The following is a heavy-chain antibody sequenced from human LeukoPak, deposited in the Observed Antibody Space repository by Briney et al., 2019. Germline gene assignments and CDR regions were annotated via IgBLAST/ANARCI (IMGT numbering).Heavy chain of an antibody. Sequence: QPGGSLRLSCAASGLTFSNFGMHWVRQAPGKGLEWVAFIRYDGDNKHYADSVKGRFTISRDSSMDTLYLQMNSLRAEDTAMYYCAKGIAVAFAYYFDYWGQGTLVTVSS. J-gene: IGHJ4*02. D-gene: IGHD6-19*01. V-gene: IGHV3-30*02. CDR2: IRYDGDNK. CDR1: GLTFSNFG. CDR3: AKGIAVAFAYYFDY.